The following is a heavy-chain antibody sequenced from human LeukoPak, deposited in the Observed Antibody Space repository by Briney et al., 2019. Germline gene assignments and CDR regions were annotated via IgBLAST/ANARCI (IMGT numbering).Heavy chain of an antibody. Sequence: ASVQVSCKASGYTFTGHYMHSVRQAPGQGLEWMGRINPNSGGTNYAQKFQGRVTMTRDTSITTAYMELSTLRSDDTAVYYCARNDYATDYFDYWGQGTLVTVSS. V-gene: IGHV1-2*06. CDR3: ARNDYATDYFDY. CDR2: INPNSGGT. D-gene: IGHD1-1*01. J-gene: IGHJ4*02. CDR1: GYTFTGHY.